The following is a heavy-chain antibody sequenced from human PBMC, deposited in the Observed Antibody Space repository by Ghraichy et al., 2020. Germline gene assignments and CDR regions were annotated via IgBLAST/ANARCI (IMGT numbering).Heavy chain of an antibody. CDR3: ARVPVYYDFWSGYTTKRGWFDP. D-gene: IGHD3-3*01. V-gene: IGHV4-34*01. Sequence: SETRSLTCAVYGGSFSGYYWSWIRQPPGKGLEWIGEINHSGSTNYNPSLKSRVTISVDTSKNQFSLKLSSVTAADTAVYYCARVPVYYDFWSGYTTKRGWFDPWGQGTLVTVSS. CDR2: INHSGST. CDR1: GGSFSGYY. J-gene: IGHJ5*02.